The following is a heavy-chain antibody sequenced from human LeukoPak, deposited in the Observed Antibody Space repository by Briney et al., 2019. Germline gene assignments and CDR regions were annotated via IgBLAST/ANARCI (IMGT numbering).Heavy chain of an antibody. CDR2: IKQDGGEK. J-gene: IGHJ4*02. CDR1: GFTFSSYW. D-gene: IGHD1-14*01. CDR3: ARRNLVQIFDY. V-gene: IGHV3-7*01. Sequence: GSLRLFCAASGFTFSSYWMSWVRQAPGKGLEWVANIKQDGGEKYYVDSVKGGFTISIDNAKNSLYLQMNSLRAEDTAVDYCARRNLVQIFDYWGQGTLVTVSS.